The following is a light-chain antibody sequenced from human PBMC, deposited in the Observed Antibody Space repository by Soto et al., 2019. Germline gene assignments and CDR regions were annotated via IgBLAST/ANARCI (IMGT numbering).Light chain of an antibody. V-gene: IGLV1-44*01. CDR3: AAWDGSLNGVL. CDR1: SSNIGSST. Sequence: QAVVTQPPSASGTPGQRVTISCSGSSSNIGSSTVNWYQQLPGTAPKLLIYNNNQRPSGVPDRFSGSKSGTSASLAISGLQSEDEADYYCAAWDGSLNGVLFGGGTKLTVL. CDR2: NNN. J-gene: IGLJ2*01.